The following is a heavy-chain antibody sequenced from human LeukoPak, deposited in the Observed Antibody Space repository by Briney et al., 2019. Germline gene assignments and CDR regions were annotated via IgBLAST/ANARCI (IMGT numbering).Heavy chain of an antibody. Sequence: PGGSLRLSCAASGFTFSSYWMYWVRQAPGKGLVWVSRIKTDGSSTGYADSVKGRFTISRDNAKNTLYLQINSLRAEDTAVYYCARESGAAAHGLWGQGTLVTVSS. D-gene: IGHD6-13*01. J-gene: IGHJ4*02. V-gene: IGHV3-74*01. CDR1: GFTFSSYW. CDR3: ARESGAAAHGL. CDR2: IKTDGSST.